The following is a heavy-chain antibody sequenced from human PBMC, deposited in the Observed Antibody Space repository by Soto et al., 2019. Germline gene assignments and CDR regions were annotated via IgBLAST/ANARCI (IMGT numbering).Heavy chain of an antibody. D-gene: IGHD3-10*01. CDR1: GGSVSSPTYY. V-gene: IGHV4-61*01. J-gene: IGHJ4*02. CDR3: AGDGGYGSGSYYFEY. CDR2: AYYSGSN. Sequence: XXTLSLPFTVSGGSVSSPTYYWTCIRQPPGKGLEWIGHAYYSGSNKYNPSLKSRVTISLDTSKNQFSLKLTSVTAADTAVYYCAGDGGYGSGSYYFEYWGRGTLVTVSS.